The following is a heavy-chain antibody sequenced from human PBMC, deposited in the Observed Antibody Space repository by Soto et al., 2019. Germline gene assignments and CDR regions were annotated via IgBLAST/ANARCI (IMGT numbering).Heavy chain of an antibody. J-gene: IGHJ4*02. D-gene: IGHD3-22*01. CDR1: GFTFSSYG. CDR3: ARDGNYYDSSGYSNYFDY. V-gene: IGHV3-33*01. Sequence: PGGSLRLSCAASGFTFSSYGMHWVRQAPGKGLEWVAVIWYDGSNKYYADSVKGRFTISRDNSKNTLYLQMNSLRAEDTAVYYCARDGNYYDSSGYSNYFDYWGQGTLVTVSS. CDR2: IWYDGSNK.